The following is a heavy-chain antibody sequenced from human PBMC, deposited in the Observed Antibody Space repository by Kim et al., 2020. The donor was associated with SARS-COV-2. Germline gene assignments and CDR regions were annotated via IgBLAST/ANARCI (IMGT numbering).Heavy chain of an antibody. CDR1: GGSISSSNW. D-gene: IGHD3-10*01. CDR2: IYHSGST. V-gene: IGHV4-4*02. J-gene: IGHJ3*02. Sequence: SETLSLTCAVSGGSISSSNWWSWVRQPPGKGLEWIGEIYHSGSTNYNPSLKSRVTISVDKSKNQFSLKLSSVTAADTAVYYCARSLYYYGSGSYFYAFDIWGQGTMVTVSS. CDR3: ARSLYYYGSGSYFYAFDI.